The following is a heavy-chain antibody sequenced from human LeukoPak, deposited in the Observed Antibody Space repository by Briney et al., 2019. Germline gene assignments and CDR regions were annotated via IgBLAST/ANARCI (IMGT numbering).Heavy chain of an antibody. CDR2: IKVDGSEK. D-gene: IGHD1-20*01. CDR1: GFTLSSFW. J-gene: IGHJ4*02. Sequence: GGSLRLSCAGSGFTLSSFWMTWARQAPGKGLEWVANIKVDGSEKNYVDSVKGRFTISRDNSKNTLYLQMNSLRAEDTAVYYCAKGEPNWNDGGDFDYWGQGTLVTVSS. V-gene: IGHV3-7*01. CDR3: AKGEPNWNDGGDFDY.